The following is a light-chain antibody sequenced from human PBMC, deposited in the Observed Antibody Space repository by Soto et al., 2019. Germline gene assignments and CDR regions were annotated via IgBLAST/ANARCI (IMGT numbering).Light chain of an antibody. CDR3: QQSYSTLT. V-gene: IGKV1-39*01. J-gene: IGKJ3*01. CDR2: AAS. Sequence: DIQMTQSPSSLSASVGDRVTITCRASQSISSYLNWYQQKPGKAPKLLIYAASSLQSGVPSRFSGSGSGTDFTLTISSLQPEDFETYYFQQSYSTLTFGPGTKVDIK. CDR1: QSISSY.